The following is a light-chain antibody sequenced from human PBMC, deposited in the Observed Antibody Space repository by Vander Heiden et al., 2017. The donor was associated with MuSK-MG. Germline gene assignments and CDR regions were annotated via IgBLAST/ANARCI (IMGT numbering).Light chain of an antibody. V-gene: IGKV1-39*01. Sequence: DIQTTQSPSSLSASVGDRVTITRGGSKSSSSYVKWYQQKPGKATKLLNYAASSLQSGVPSRCSGSGSGTDFTLTISSLQPEDVATYYCQQSYSTPDTFGQGTKLEIK. CDR1: KSSSSY. CDR2: AAS. J-gene: IGKJ2*01. CDR3: QQSYSTPDT.